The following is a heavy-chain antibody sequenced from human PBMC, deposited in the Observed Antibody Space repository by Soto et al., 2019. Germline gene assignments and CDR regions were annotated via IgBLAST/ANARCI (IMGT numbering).Heavy chain of an antibody. CDR1: GFTFSSYG. CDR3: AKTKRGGWYVFGY. J-gene: IGHJ4*02. CDR2: ISYDGSNK. Sequence: PGGSLRLCCAASGFTFSSYGMHWVRQAPGKGLEWVAVISYDGSNKYYADSVKGRFTISRDNSKNTLYLQMNSLRAEDTAVYYCAKTKRGGWYVFGYWGQGTLVIVSS. V-gene: IGHV3-30*18. D-gene: IGHD6-19*01.